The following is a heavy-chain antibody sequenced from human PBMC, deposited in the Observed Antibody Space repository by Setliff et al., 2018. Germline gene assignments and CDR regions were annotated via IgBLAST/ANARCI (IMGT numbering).Heavy chain of an antibody. CDR1: GGTFSSYA. J-gene: IGHJ3*02. D-gene: IGHD1-7*01. CDR3: ARVVTGTTPFFDI. CDR2: IIPIFGTA. Sequence: ASVKVSCKASGGTFSSYAISWVRQAPGQGLEWMGGIIPIFGTANYAQKFQGRVTITADESTSTAYMELSSLRSEDTAVYYCARVVTGTTPFFDIWGQVTMVTVSS. V-gene: IGHV1-69*13.